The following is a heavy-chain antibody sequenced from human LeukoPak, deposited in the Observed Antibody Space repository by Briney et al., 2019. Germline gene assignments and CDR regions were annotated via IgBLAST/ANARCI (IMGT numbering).Heavy chain of an antibody. CDR2: IKPDGSDE. CDR3: ARENFQY. V-gene: IGHV3-7*04. Sequence: GGSLRLSCAASGFTFSSYWMNWVRQAPGKGLEWVANIKPDGSDEYYVDSVKGRSTISRDNAENSLYLQMNSLRAEDTAVYYCARENFQYWAQGTLVTVSS. CDR1: GFTFSSYW. J-gene: IGHJ4*02.